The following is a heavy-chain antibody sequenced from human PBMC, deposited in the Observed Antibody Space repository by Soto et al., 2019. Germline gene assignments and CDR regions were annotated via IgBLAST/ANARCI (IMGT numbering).Heavy chain of an antibody. V-gene: IGHV3-7*03. D-gene: IGHD6-6*01. Sequence: GGSLRLSCAASGFTFSSYWMSWVRQAPGKGLEWVANIKQDGSEKYYVDSVKGRFTISRDNAKNSLYLQMNSLRAEDTAVYYCARDLGYSSSFLSYYYYGMDVWGQGTTVTVSS. CDR2: IKQDGSEK. CDR3: ARDLGYSSSFLSYYYYGMDV. J-gene: IGHJ6*02. CDR1: GFTFSSYW.